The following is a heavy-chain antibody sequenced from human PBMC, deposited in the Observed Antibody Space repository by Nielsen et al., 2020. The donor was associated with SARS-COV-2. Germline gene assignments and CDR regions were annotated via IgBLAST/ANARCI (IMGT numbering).Heavy chain of an antibody. CDR3: ARDYYGDYLDGFDF. V-gene: IGHV4-31*11. D-gene: IGHD4-17*01. Sequence: TLSLTCAVSGGSVSSGHYYWSWVRQHPGKGLEWIGYLYYSGSTYYNPSLKSRVSISVDTSKNQFSLRLTSVTTADTAIYYCARDYYGDYLDGFDFWGHGTMVTVSS. J-gene: IGHJ3*01. CDR1: GGSVSSGHYY. CDR2: LYYSGST.